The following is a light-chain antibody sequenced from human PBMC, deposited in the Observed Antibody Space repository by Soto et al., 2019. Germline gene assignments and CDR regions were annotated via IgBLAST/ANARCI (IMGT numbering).Light chain of an antibody. V-gene: IGKV3-20*01. J-gene: IGKJ1*01. CDR1: QSVSSSY. Sequence: EIVVTNSPCALPLDNGESATLSCRASQSVSSSYLAWYQQKPGQAPRLLIYGASSRATGIPDRFSGSGSGTDFTLTISRLEPEDFAVYYCQQYGSSPPTFGQGTKV. CDR2: GAS. CDR3: QQYGSSPPT.